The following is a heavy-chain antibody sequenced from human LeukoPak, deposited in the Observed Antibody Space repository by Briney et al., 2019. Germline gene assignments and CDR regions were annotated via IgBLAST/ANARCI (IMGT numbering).Heavy chain of an antibody. D-gene: IGHD6-13*01. CDR2: IYYSGST. Sequence: PSETLSLTCTVSGDSISSYYWSWIRQPPGKGLEWIGSIYYSGSTKYNPSLKSRVTISVDTSKNQISLKLSSVIAADTAVYYCARLEQRDPHLSPADYWGQGILVTVSS. V-gene: IGHV4-59*08. CDR3: ARLEQRDPHLSPADY. CDR1: GDSISSYY. J-gene: IGHJ4*02.